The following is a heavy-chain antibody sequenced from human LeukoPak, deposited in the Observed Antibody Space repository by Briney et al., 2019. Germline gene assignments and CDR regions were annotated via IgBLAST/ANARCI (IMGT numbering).Heavy chain of an antibody. Sequence: ASVKVSCTASGYTFTSYGISWVRQAPGQGLEWMGWISTYNGNTNYAQKLQGRVTMTTDTSTSTAYMELRSLRSDDTAVYYCARRMASPYYYDSSGYYSEWGQGTLVTVSS. CDR2: ISTYNGNT. J-gene: IGHJ4*02. CDR3: ARRMASPYYYDSSGYYSE. CDR1: GYTFTSYG. V-gene: IGHV1-18*01. D-gene: IGHD3-22*01.